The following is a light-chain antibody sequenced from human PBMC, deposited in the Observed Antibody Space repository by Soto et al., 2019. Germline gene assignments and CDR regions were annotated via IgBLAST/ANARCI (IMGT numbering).Light chain of an antibody. J-gene: IGKJ5*01. Sequence: EFVLTQSPGTLSLSPGERATLSLMASQSVSSRLDWYQHKPGQAPRLLISGASTRATGIPVRFSGSGSGTEFALAISSLQSEDFAVYYCQQYENWPSLTFGQGTRLEI. CDR2: GAS. CDR3: QQYENWPSLT. CDR1: QSVSSR. V-gene: IGKV3-15*01.